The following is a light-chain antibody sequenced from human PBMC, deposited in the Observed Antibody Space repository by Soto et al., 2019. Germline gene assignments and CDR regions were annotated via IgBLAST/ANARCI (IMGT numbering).Light chain of an antibody. CDR1: QSVSNNY. Sequence: DIVLTQSPGTLSLSPGERATLSCRASQSVSNNYLTWYQQKPGQAPRLLIYAASIRATGIPDRFSGSGSGTDFTLTISRLEPEDFAVYYCQQYDHPPYPFGQGTKLEIK. CDR2: AAS. CDR3: QQYDHPPYP. V-gene: IGKV3-20*01. J-gene: IGKJ2*01.